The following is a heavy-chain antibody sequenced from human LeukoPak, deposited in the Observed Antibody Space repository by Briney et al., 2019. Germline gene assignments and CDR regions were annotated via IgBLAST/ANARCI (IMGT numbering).Heavy chain of an antibody. CDR2: IRSKANSYAT. J-gene: IGHJ4*02. Sequence: GSLRLSCATSGFTFSGSAIHWVRQASGKGLEWVGRIRSKANSYATTDVASVRGRFSISRDDSKNTVYLQMNSLKTEDTAVYYCTRPSYDSSVSGVVYWGQGTLVTVSS. V-gene: IGHV3-73*01. CDR3: TRPSYDSSVSGVVY. D-gene: IGHD3-22*01. CDR1: GFTFSGSA.